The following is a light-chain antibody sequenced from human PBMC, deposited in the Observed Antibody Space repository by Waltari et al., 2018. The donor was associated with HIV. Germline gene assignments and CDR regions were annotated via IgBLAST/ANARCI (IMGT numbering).Light chain of an antibody. J-gene: IGLJ2*01. CDR2: EVN. CDR3: SSYTRSDTVV. V-gene: IGLV2-14*01. Sequence: QSALTQPASVSGSPGQAITIPCTGTTNDIGQYNYVSWYQQHPGKAPKLMIYEVNNRPSGVSDRFSASKSGNTASLTISGLQTDDEADYYCSSYTRSDTVVFGGGTKLTVL. CDR1: TNDIGQYNY.